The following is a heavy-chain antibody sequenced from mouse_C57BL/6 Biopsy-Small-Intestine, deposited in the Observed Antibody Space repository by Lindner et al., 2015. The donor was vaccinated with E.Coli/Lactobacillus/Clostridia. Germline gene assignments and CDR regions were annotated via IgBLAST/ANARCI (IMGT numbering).Heavy chain of an antibody. Sequence: SVKVSCKASGYTFTRNVLHWVRQAPGQRLEWVGWINAGNGNTKYSQKFQDRVTITRDTSASTAYMELSSLRSEDTAVYYCARLQWLANDAFDIWGQGTMITVSS. CDR3: ARLQWLANDAFDI. J-gene: IGHJ3*01. D-gene: IGHD6-1*01. CDR2: INAGNGNT. V-gene: IGHV1-84*02. CDR1: GYTFTRNV.